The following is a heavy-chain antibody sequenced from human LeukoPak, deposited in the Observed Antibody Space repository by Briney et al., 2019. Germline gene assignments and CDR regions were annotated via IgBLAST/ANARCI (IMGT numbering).Heavy chain of an antibody. D-gene: IGHD1-14*01. Sequence: GGSLRLSCAASGFTVSSNYMSWVRQAPGKGLEWVSVIYSGGSTYYTDSVKGRFTISRDNSKDTLYLQMNSLRAEDTAVYYCARGRPEGPYYFDYWGQGTLVTVSS. CDR2: IYSGGST. J-gene: IGHJ4*02. CDR1: GFTVSSNY. CDR3: ARGRPEGPYYFDY. V-gene: IGHV3-66*01.